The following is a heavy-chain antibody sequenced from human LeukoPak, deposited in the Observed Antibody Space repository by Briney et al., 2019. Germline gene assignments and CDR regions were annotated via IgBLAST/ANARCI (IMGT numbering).Heavy chain of an antibody. CDR1: GGSISSGGYY. J-gene: IGHJ3*02. D-gene: IGHD6-13*01. Sequence: PSETLSLTCTVSGGSISSGGYYWSWIRQHPGKGLEWIGYIYYSGSTYYNPSLKSRVTISVDTSKNQFSLKLSSVTAADTAVYYCARAKNSSSWGIFFFDIWGQGTMVTVSS. V-gene: IGHV4-31*03. CDR2: IYYSGST. CDR3: ARAKNSSSWGIFFFDI.